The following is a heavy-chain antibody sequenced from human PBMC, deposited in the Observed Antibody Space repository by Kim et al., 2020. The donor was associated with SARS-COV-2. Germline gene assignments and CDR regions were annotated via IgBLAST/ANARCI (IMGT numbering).Heavy chain of an antibody. CDR3: ARGQKNWNVLGDYFDY. CDR1: GYTFTSYG. CDR2: ISAYNDNT. V-gene: IGHV1-18*01. J-gene: IGHJ4*02. Sequence: ASVKVSCKASGYTFTSYGISWVRQAPGQGLEWMGWISAYNDNTNYAQKLQGRVTMTTDTSTSTAYMELRSLRSDDTAVYYCARGQKNWNVLGDYFDYWGQGTLVTVSS. D-gene: IGHD3-16*01.